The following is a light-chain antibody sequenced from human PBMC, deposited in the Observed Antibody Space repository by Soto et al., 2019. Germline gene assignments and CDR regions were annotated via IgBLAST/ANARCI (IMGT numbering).Light chain of an antibody. CDR1: QGISNY. Sequence: DIKMTQSPSSLSASVGDRVTITCRASQGISNYLAWYQQQPGQPPKLLMYAASTLQSGVPSRFSGSGSGTDFILTISSLQPEDVATYYCQRYNSVPPVTFGPGTKVNL. J-gene: IGKJ3*01. V-gene: IGKV1-27*01. CDR3: QRYNSVPPVT. CDR2: AAS.